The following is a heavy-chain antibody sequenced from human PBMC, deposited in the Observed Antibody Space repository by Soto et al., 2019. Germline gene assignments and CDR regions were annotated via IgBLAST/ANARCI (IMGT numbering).Heavy chain of an antibody. D-gene: IGHD6-19*01. CDR3: ARSSSSGWATGFDY. Sequence: GASVKVSCKASGGTFSSYAISWVRQAPGQGLEWMGGIIPIFGTANYAQKFQGRVTITADKSTSTAYMELSSLRSEDTAVYYCARSSSSGWATGFDYWGQGTLVTVSS. CDR2: IIPIFGTA. V-gene: IGHV1-69*06. CDR1: GGTFSSYA. J-gene: IGHJ4*02.